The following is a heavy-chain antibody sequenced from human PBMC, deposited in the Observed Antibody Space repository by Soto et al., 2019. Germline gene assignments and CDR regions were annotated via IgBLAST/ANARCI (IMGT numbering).Heavy chain of an antibody. CDR2: IYPGDSDT. V-gene: IGHV5-51*01. CDR3: ARFSMVRGVIVDY. CDR1: GYSFTSYW. Sequence: LGESLKISCKGSGYSFTSYWIGWVRQMPGKGLEWMGIIYPGDSDTRYSPSFQGQVTISADKSISTAYLQWSSLKASDTAMYYCARFSMVRGVIVDYWGQGTLVTVSS. D-gene: IGHD3-10*01. J-gene: IGHJ4*02.